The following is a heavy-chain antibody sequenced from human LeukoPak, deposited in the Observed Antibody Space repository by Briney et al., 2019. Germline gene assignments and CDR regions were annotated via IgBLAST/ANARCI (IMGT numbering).Heavy chain of an antibody. Sequence: PGGSLRLSCAASGFTFGSYAMSWVRQAPGKGLEWVSAISGSGGSTYYADSVKGRFTISRDNSKNTLYLQMNSLRAEDTAVYYCARGANAYYDFWSGYSYYYYYMDVWGKGTTVTVSS. CDR1: GFTFGSYA. D-gene: IGHD3-3*01. CDR3: ARGANAYYDFWSGYSYYYYYMDV. CDR2: ISGSGGST. J-gene: IGHJ6*03. V-gene: IGHV3-23*01.